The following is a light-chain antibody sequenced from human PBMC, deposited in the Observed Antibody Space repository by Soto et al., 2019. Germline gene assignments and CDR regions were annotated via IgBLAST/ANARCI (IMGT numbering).Light chain of an antibody. CDR2: DAS. CDR1: QNINSW. V-gene: IGKV1-5*01. J-gene: IGKJ1*01. Sequence: DIQMTQSPSTLSASVGDRVTITCRASQNINSWLAWYQQKPGKAPNLLIYDASTLESGVPSRFSGSGSGTEFTLTISSLQPEDFATYFCQEYGTSFTWTFGQGTKVEIK. CDR3: QEYGTSFTWT.